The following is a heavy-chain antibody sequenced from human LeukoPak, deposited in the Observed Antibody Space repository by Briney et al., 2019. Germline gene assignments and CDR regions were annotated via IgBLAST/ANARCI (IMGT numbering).Heavy chain of an antibody. Sequence: GGSLRLSCAASGFTFSDYTIHWVRQAPGKRLQSVSAITSNGAYTHYADSVKGRFTISRDNSRNAVFLQMGGLRIEDMAVYYCARVKMGATVSDYYYYYMDVWGTGTTVTISS. CDR3: ARVKMGATVSDYYYYYMDV. D-gene: IGHD1-26*01. V-gene: IGHV3-64*02. J-gene: IGHJ6*03. CDR1: GFTFSDYT. CDR2: ITSNGAYT.